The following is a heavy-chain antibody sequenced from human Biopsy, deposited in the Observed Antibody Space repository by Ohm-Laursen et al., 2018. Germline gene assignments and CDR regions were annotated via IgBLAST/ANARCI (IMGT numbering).Heavy chain of an antibody. D-gene: IGHD2-15*01. CDR2: INQAVTT. Sequence: TLSLTCAVFGKTFSDDQWSWIRQPPGQGLERIGQINQAVTTNYNPSLKIRVSISADASKYEFSLRLTSVTAADTAVYLCGNEVHGRDYWGLGAQVTVSS. CDR1: GKTFSDDQ. CDR3: GNEVHGRDY. J-gene: IGHJ4*02. V-gene: IGHV4-34*08.